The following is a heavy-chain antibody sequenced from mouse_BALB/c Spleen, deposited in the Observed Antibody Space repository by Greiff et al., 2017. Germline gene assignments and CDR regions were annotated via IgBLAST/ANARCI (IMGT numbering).Heavy chain of an antibody. V-gene: IGHV5-6-3*01. J-gene: IGHJ3*01. CDR1: GFTFSSYG. CDR3: ARDGYYGSRRFFAY. D-gene: IGHD1-1*01. CDR2: INSNGGST. Sequence: EVQLVESGGGLVQPGGSLKLSCAASGFTFSSYGMSWVRQTPDKRLELVATINSNGGSTYYPDSVKGRFTISRDNAKNTLYLQMSSLKSEDTAMYYCARDGYYGSRRFFAYWGQGTLVTVSA.